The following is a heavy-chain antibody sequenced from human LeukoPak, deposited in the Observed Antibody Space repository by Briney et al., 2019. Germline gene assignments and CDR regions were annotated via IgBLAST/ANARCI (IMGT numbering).Heavy chain of an antibody. CDR1: GFTFSSYS. CDR2: ISSSSSTI. V-gene: IGHV3-48*01. CDR3: ARGYDYYFDY. J-gene: IGHJ4*02. Sequence: GGSLRLSCAASGFTFSSYSMNWVRQAPGKGLEWVSYISSSSSTIYYADSVKGRFTISRDNAKNSLYLQMNSLRAEDTAVYYCARGYDYYFDYWGQGTLVTVSS. D-gene: IGHD5-12*01.